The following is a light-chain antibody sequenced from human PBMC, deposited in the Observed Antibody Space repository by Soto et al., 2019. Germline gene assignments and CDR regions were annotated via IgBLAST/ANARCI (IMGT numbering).Light chain of an antibody. Sequence: QSALTQPASVSGSPGQSITISCSGTTNDIGGYNYVSWYQHHPGKVPKVIIYEVRNRPSGVSNRFSRSKSGNTASLTISGLQAEDEADYYCYSSTISATNVFGGRTKLTVL. V-gene: IGLV2-14*01. CDR2: EVR. CDR1: TNDIGGYNY. CDR3: YSSTISATNV. J-gene: IGLJ3*02.